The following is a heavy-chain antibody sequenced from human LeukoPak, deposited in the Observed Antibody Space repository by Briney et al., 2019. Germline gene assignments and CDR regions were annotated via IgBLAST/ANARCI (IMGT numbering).Heavy chain of an antibody. Sequence: GGSLRLSCAASGFSFSSYEMNWVRQAPGEGLEWVSYISSSGSTIYYADSVKGRFTISRDNAKNSLYLQMNSLRAEDTAVYYCARTNRYYFDYWGQGTLVTVSS. J-gene: IGHJ4*02. CDR2: ISSSGSTI. CDR1: GFSFSSYE. CDR3: ARTNRYYFDY. V-gene: IGHV3-48*03.